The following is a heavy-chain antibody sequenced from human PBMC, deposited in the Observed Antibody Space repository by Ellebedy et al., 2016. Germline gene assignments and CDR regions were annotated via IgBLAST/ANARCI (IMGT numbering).Heavy chain of an antibody. CDR3: ARGRSPPGY. CDR2: LSNSSDNT. D-gene: IGHD3-22*01. Sequence: GESLKISXAASGFSFSDYYMSWIRQAPGKGLQYVAYLSNSSDNTRYVDPVKGRFTISRDNAKNSVFLQMNNLRAEDTDMYNCARGRSPPGYWGQGTLVTVSS. J-gene: IGHJ4*02. V-gene: IGHV3-11*05. CDR1: GFSFSDYY.